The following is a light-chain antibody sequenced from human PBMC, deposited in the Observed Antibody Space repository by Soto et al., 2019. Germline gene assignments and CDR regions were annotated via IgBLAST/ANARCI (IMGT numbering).Light chain of an antibody. CDR1: QSVSNNY. CDR3: QLYGISPH. Sequence: EIVLTQSPGTLSLPPGERATLSCRASQSVSNNYLAWYQQKPGQAPRLLIYGASNRATGIPDRFSGSGSGTDFTLTISRLEPEDFAVYYCQLYGISPHFGQGTRLEIK. CDR2: GAS. J-gene: IGKJ5*01. V-gene: IGKV3-20*01.